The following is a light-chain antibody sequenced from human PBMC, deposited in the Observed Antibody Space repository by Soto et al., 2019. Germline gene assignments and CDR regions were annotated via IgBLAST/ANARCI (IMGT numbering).Light chain of an antibody. J-gene: IGLJ1*01. CDR3: QVWDTSSDHSYV. Sequence: YELTQPPSVSVAPGQTASITCGGTNIGHKNVHWYQQRPGQAPVLVVYDDSNRPSGIPERFSGSNSGNTATLTISRVEAGDEADYYCQVWDTSSDHSYVFGTGTKVTVL. CDR2: DDS. CDR1: NIGHKN. V-gene: IGLV3-21*02.